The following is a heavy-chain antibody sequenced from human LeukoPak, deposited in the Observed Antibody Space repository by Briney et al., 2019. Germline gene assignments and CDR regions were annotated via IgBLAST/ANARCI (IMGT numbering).Heavy chain of an antibody. J-gene: IGHJ4*02. Sequence: GGSLRLSCAASGFTFKYAWMKWVRQAPGKGLEWVGRIKANSDGGTTDYAAPVKGRFTISRDDSNNVLYLQMNSLNTEDTGVYYCTTGTMGSGNSDHWGQGTLVTVSS. CDR1: GFTFKYAW. D-gene: IGHD3-10*01. CDR2: IKANSDGGTT. CDR3: TTGTMGSGNSDH. V-gene: IGHV3-15*01.